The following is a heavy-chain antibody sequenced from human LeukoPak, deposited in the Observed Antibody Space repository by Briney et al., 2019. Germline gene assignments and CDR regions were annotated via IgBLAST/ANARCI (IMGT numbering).Heavy chain of an antibody. CDR3: ARDYDSSGYEFDY. CDR1: GYTFTSYD. Sequence: ASVKVSRKASGYTFTSYDINWVRQATGQGLGWMGWMNPNSGNTGYAQKFQGRVTMTRNTSISTAYMELSSLRSEDTAVYYCARDYDSSGYEFDYWGQGTLVTVPS. J-gene: IGHJ4*02. CDR2: MNPNSGNT. D-gene: IGHD3-22*01. V-gene: IGHV1-8*01.